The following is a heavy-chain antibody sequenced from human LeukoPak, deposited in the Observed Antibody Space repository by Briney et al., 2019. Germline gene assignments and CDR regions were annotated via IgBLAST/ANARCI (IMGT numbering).Heavy chain of an antibody. V-gene: IGHV1-2*06. Sequence: ASVKVSCKASGYTFTSYGISWVRQAPGQGLEWMGRINPNSGGTNYAQKFQGRVTMTRDTSISTAYMELSRLRSDDTAVYYCARGYSSSSGPGYWGQGTLVTVSS. D-gene: IGHD6-6*01. CDR1: GYTFTSYG. CDR3: ARGYSSSSGPGY. J-gene: IGHJ4*02. CDR2: INPNSGGT.